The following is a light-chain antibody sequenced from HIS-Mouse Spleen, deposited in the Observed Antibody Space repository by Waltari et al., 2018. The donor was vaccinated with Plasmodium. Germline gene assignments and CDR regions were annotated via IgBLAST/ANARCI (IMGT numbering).Light chain of an antibody. CDR1: SRYVGGYNY. V-gene: IGLV2-11*02. Sequence: QSALTQPRSVSGSPGPSVTIPCTGTSRYVGGYNYVPWYQQHPGKAPKLMIYDVSKRPSGVPDRFSGSKSGNTASLTSSGLQAEDEADYYCCSYAGSYTLVFGGGTKLTVL. CDR2: DVS. J-gene: IGLJ2*01. CDR3: CSYAGSYTLV.